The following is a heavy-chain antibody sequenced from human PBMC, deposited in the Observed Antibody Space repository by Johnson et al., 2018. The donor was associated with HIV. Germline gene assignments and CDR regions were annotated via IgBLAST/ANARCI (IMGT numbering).Heavy chain of an antibody. CDR3: TRVPRKGVTPDACDS. CDR1: GYTFGDYA. V-gene: IGHV3-49*03. D-gene: IGHD3-3*01. CDR2: IRRKAYGGTT. Sequence: QLVASGGGLVQPGGSLRLSCTAYGYTFGDYALSWFRQAPGQGLEWVSFIRRKAYGGTTEYAASVKGRFTISRDLSKSIAYLQMNSLKTEDTAVYYCTRVPRKGVTPDACDSWGQGTLVTVSS. J-gene: IGHJ3*02.